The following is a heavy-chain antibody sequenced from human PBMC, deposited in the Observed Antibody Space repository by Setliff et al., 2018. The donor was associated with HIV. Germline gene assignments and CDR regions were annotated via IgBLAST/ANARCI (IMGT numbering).Heavy chain of an antibody. CDR2: IYYSGST. V-gene: IGHV4-39*01. CDR1: GGSISSSSHY. CDR3: ARHSPSDF. Sequence: SETLSLTCTVSGGSISSSSHYWGWIRQSPGRGLEWIGSIYYSGSTYYNSSLKRRVTIFVDTSKNQLSLKLRSVTAADTAVYYCARHSPSDFWGQGTLVTVSS. J-gene: IGHJ4*02.